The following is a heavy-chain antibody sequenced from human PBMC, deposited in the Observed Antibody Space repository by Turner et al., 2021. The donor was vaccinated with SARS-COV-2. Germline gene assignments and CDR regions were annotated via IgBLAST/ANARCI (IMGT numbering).Heavy chain of an antibody. V-gene: IGHV1-46*01. D-gene: IGHD1-26*01. CDR3: ARDKSGSYWGGFDP. CDR1: GYTFSDYY. J-gene: IGHJ5*02. CDR2: FNPSGGYT. Sequence: QVQLVQSGAEAKKPGASLKISCRTSGYTFSDYYIHWVRQAPGQGLEWMGIFNPSGGYTSYAQKFQGRLTMTSDTSTSTVYMDLSSLGYEDTAVYYCARDKSGSYWGGFDPWGQGTLVTVSS.